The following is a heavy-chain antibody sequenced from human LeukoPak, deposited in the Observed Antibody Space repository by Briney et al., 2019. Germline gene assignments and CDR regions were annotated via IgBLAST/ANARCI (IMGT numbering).Heavy chain of an antibody. V-gene: IGHV3-7*01. CDR2: IKEDGSVI. Sequence: GGSLRLSCAASGFTFSNYWMSWVRQAPGKGLEWVANIKEDGSVIYYVDSVKGRSTISRDNAKNSVYLQINSLRAEDTAVYYCARIGYSSSSFDYWGQGTLVTVSS. J-gene: IGHJ4*02. D-gene: IGHD6-6*01. CDR3: ARIGYSSSSFDY. CDR1: GFTFSNYW.